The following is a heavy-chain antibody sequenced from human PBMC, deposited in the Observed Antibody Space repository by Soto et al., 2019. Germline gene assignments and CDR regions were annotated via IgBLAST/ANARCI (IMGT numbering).Heavy chain of an antibody. V-gene: IGHV3-23*01. CDR2: ISGSGGST. D-gene: IGHD3-10*01. J-gene: IGHJ6*02. Sequence: GGSLRLSCAASGFTFSSYAMSWVRQAPGKGLEWVSAISGSGGSTYYADSVKGRFTISRDNSENTLYLQMNSLRAEDTAVYYCAKDRRFGELITSYYYYGMDVWGQGTTVTAP. CDR1: GFTFSSYA. CDR3: AKDRRFGELITSYYYYGMDV.